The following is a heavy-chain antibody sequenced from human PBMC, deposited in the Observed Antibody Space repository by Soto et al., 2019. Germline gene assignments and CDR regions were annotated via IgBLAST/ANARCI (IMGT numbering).Heavy chain of an antibody. CDR1: GYTFTGYY. V-gene: IGHV1-2*04. CDR2: INPNSGGT. Sequence: ASVKVACKASGYTFTGYYMHWVRQAHGQGLEWMGWINPNSGGTNYAQKFQGWVTMTRDTSISTAYMELSRLRSDDTAVYYCARALYYDFWSGYYPAPYGMDVWGQGTTVTVSS. CDR3: ARALYYDFWSGYYPAPYGMDV. J-gene: IGHJ6*02. D-gene: IGHD3-3*01.